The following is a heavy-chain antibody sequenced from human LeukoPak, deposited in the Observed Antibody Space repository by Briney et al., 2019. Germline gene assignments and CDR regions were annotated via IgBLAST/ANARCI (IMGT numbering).Heavy chain of an antibody. CDR1: GLTFSDSW. V-gene: IGHV3-74*01. CDR2: VKGDGRTT. D-gene: IGHD5-18*01. CDR3: ATGHSYGYDY. J-gene: IGHJ4*02. Sequence: GGSLRLSCAASGLTFSDSWMHWVRQPPGKGLVWVALVKGDGRTTIYADSVKGRFTISRDNAKNTLYLQMNTLRADDSGVYYCATGHSYGYDYWGQGVLVTVSS.